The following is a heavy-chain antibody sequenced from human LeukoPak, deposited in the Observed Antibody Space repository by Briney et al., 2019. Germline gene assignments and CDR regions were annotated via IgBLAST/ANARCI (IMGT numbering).Heavy chain of an antibody. CDR3: AKDSGYYYSNFDY. Sequence: GGSLRLSCAASGFTFDDYAMHWVRQAPGKGLEWVSGISWNSGSIGYADSVKGRFTISRDNAKNSLYLQMNSLRAEDTALYHCAKDSGYYYSNFDYWGQGTLVTVSS. J-gene: IGHJ4*02. D-gene: IGHD3-22*01. CDR2: ISWNSGSI. CDR1: GFTFDDYA. V-gene: IGHV3-9*01.